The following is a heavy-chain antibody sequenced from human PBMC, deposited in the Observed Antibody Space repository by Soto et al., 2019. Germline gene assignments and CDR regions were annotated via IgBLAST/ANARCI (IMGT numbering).Heavy chain of an antibody. CDR2: IWYDGSNK. D-gene: IGHD2-8*01. J-gene: IGHJ6*02. CDR3: ARDALRTNGVCYTIGPLCYYYGMDV. V-gene: IGHV3-33*01. CDR1: GFTFSSYG. Sequence: GGSLRLSCAASGFTFSSYGMHWVRQAPGKGLEWVAVIWYDGSNKYYADSVKGRFTISRDNSKNTLYLQMNSLRAEDTAVYYCARDALRTNGVCYTIGPLCYYYGMDVWGQGTTVTVSS.